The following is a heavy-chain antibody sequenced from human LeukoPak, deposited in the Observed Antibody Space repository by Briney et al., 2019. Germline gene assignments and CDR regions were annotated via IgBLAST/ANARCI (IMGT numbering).Heavy chain of an antibody. CDR1: GFTFDDYA. D-gene: IGHD2-8*02. J-gene: IGHJ4*02. V-gene: IGHV3-9*01. CDR3: AKDTGLSLVALDF. Sequence: GGSLRPSCAASGFTFDDYAMHWVRQVPGKGLEWVSGLNWNGGITAYGDSVKGRFTVSRDNAQNSLVLQMGNLRPEDTALYFCAKDTGLSLVALDFWGQGTLVTVSS. CDR2: LNWNGGIT.